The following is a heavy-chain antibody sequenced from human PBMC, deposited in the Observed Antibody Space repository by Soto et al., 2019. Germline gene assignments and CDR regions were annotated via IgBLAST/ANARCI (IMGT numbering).Heavy chain of an antibody. D-gene: IGHD3-10*01. J-gene: IGHJ3*02. CDR3: ARSTMVRGFAFDI. Sequence: GGSLRLSCAASGFTVISNYMSWVRQAPGKGLEWVSVIYSGGSTYYADSVKGRFTISRDNSKNTLYLQMNSLRAEDTAVYYCARSTMVRGFAFDIWGQGTMVTVSS. V-gene: IGHV3-53*01. CDR1: GFTVISNY. CDR2: IYSGGST.